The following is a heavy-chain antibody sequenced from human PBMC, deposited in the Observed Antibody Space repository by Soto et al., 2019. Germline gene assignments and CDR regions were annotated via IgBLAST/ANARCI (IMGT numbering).Heavy chain of an antibody. J-gene: IGHJ4*02. CDR2: IIPIFGTA. CDR1: GGTFSSYA. D-gene: IGHD5-12*01. CDR3: ARAAPPSGYDHYFDS. Sequence: SVKVSCKASGGTFSSYAISWVRRAPGQGLEWMGGIIPIFGTANYAQKFQGRVTITADESTSTAYMELSSLRSEDTAVYYCARAAPPSGYDHYFDSWGQGTLVTVSS. V-gene: IGHV1-69*13.